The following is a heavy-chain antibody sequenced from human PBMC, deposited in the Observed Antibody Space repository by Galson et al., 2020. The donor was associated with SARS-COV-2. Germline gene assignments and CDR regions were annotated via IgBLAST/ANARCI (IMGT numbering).Heavy chain of an antibody. CDR1: GYTFTSYG. V-gene: IGHV1-18*01. D-gene: IGHD3-22*01. J-gene: IGHJ3*02. Sequence: ASVKVSCKASGYTFTSYGISWVRQAPGQGLEWMGWISAYNGNTNYAQKLQGRVTMTTDTSTSTAYMELRSLRSDDTAVYYCARDMYYYDSSGYTIWGQGTMVTVSS. CDR3: ARDMYYYDSSGYTI. CDR2: ISAYNGNT.